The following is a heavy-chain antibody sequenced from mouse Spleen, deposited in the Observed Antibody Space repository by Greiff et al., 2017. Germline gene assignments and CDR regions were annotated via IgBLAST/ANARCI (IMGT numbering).Heavy chain of an antibody. J-gene: IGHJ2*01. CDR1: GYTFTDYE. V-gene: IGHV1-15*01. CDR2: IDPETGGT. CDR3: TREELGRDYFDY. D-gene: IGHD4-1*01. Sequence: VQLQQSGAELVRPGASVTLSCKASGYTFTDYEMHWVKQTPVHGLEWIGAIDPETGGTAYNQKFKGKAILTADKSSSTAYMELRSLTSEDSAVYYCTREELGRDYFDYWGQGTTLTVSS.